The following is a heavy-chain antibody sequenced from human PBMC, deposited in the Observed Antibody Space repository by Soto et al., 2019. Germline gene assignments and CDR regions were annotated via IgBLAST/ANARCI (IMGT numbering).Heavy chain of an antibody. V-gene: IGHV1-46*01. CDR2: TNPNGDTT. Sequence: GASVKVSCKASGYTFSNYYMHWVRQAPGQGLEWMGGTNPNGDTTYYAQKFLGRLTVTRDTSTSTVYMELSSLRSEDTAVYYCAREGATAAKMFDYWGQGTLVTVSS. CDR3: AREGATAAKMFDY. D-gene: IGHD2-2*01. CDR1: GYTFSNYY. J-gene: IGHJ4*02.